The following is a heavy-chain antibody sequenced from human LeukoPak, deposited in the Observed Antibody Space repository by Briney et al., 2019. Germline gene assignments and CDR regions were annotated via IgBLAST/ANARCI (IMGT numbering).Heavy chain of an antibody. CDR3: ARNGGYDQDV. D-gene: IGHD5-18*01. J-gene: IGHJ6*02. CDR1: GVSININNC. Sequence: SETLSLTCVVSGVSININNCYSWVRQSPGQGLEWIGEVCPRGGINYNPSLKTRVSISPDRPRNQSSLTMIYLTAADTAVYYCARNGGYDQDVWGQGITVTVSS. V-gene: IGHV4-4*02. CDR2: VCPRGGI.